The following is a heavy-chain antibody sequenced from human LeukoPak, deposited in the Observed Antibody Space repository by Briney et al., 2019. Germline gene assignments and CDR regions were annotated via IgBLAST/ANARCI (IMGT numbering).Heavy chain of an antibody. D-gene: IGHD6-13*01. CDR1: GFTFSSYA. J-gene: IGHJ4*02. CDR3: VKDYSTIAAAANPLFDY. CDR2: ITGSGDTT. Sequence: GSLRLSCAASGFTFSSYAVTWVRQAPGKGLEWVSGITGSGDTTFYADSVKGRFTISRDNSKNTLYLQMHSLRDEDTAVYYCVKDYSTIAAAANPLFDYWGQGALVTVSS. V-gene: IGHV3-23*01.